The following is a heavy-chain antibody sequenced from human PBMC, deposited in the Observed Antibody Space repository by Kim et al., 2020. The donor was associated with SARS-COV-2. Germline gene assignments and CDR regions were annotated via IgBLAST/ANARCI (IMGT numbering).Heavy chain of an antibody. V-gene: IGHV3-48*03. Sequence: GGSLRLSCAASGFTFSSYEMNWVRQAPGKGLEWVSYISSSGSTIYYADSVKGRFTISRDNAKNSLYLQMNSLRAEDTAVYYCATGGQDDILTGYPPYFDYWGQGTLVTVSS. CDR2: ISSSGSTI. CDR3: ATGGQDDILTGYPPYFDY. D-gene: IGHD3-9*01. CDR1: GFTFSSYE. J-gene: IGHJ4*02.